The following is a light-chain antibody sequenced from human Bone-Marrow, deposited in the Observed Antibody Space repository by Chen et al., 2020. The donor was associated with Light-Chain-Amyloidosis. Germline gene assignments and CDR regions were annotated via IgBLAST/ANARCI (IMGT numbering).Light chain of an antibody. CDR3: QQRSNWPPLT. Sequence: EIVLTQSPATLSLSPGERATLSCRASQSVSSYLAWYQQKPGQAPRLLIYDASNRATGIPDRFSGSGSGTDFTLTISSLEPEDFVVYYCQQRSNWPPLTFGQGTRLEIK. J-gene: IGKJ5*01. V-gene: IGKV3-11*01. CDR2: DAS. CDR1: QSVSSY.